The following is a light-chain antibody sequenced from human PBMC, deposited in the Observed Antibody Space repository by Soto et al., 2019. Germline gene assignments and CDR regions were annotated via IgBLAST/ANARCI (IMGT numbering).Light chain of an antibody. J-gene: IGKJ4*01. Sequence: DIQMTQSPSSVSASVGDRVTITCRASQDISSWLAWYQQKPGKAPKLLIYTASSLQSGVPSRFSGSVPGTDFTPTITTLQPEYFATYHYQQAKSYPSTFGGGTKVEMK. V-gene: IGKV1-12*01. CDR2: TAS. CDR1: QDISSW. CDR3: QQAKSYPST.